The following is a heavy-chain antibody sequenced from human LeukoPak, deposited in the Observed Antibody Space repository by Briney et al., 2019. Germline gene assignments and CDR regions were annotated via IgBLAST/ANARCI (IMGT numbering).Heavy chain of an antibody. CDR1: AFTFSTYW. D-gene: IGHD3-10*01. J-gene: IGHJ3*02. Sequence: GGSLRLSCAASAFTFSTYWMSWVRQAPGKGLEWVANIKQDGSEKYYVDSVKGRFTISRDNAKNSLYLQMNSLRAEDTAVYYCARAARRVFGAFDIWGQGTMVTVSS. CDR3: ARAARRVFGAFDI. V-gene: IGHV3-7*01. CDR2: IKQDGSEK.